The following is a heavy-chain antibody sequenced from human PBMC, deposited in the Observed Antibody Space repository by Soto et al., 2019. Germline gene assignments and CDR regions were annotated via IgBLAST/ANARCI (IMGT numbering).Heavy chain of an antibody. Sequence: QLQLQESGPGLVKPLETLSLTCTVSGVSISSTSYYWAWIRQPPRKGLEWMGSTYYSGSTYNNPSLKSRVTISVDTSKNQFSLKLSSVTAADTAVYYCARLEQVWFGEHKWFDPWGQGTLVTVSS. CDR2: TYYSGST. CDR3: ARLEQVWFGEHKWFDP. J-gene: IGHJ5*02. CDR1: GVSISSTSYY. V-gene: IGHV4-39*01. D-gene: IGHD3-10*01.